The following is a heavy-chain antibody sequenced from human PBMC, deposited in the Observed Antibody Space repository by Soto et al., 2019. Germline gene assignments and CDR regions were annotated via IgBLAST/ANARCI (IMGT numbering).Heavy chain of an antibody. CDR2: ISWNSGSI. D-gene: IGHD6-6*01. CDR3: AKGNSSRGYYYYYGMDV. Sequence: GGSLRLSCAASGFTFDDYAMHWVRQAPGKGLEWVSGISWNSGSIGYADSVKGRFTISRDNAKNSLYLQMNSLRAEDTALYYCAKGNSSRGYYYYYGMDVWGQGPPVTVSS. CDR1: GFTFDDYA. V-gene: IGHV3-9*01. J-gene: IGHJ6*02.